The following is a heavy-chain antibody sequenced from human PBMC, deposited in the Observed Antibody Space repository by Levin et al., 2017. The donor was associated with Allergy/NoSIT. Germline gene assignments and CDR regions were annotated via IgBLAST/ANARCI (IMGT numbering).Heavy chain of an antibody. D-gene: IGHD3-16*02. J-gene: IGHJ4*02. Sequence: GGSLRLSCAASGFTFSSYWMHWVRQAPGKGLVWVSRINSDGSSTSYADSVKGRFTISRDNAKNTLYLQMNSLRAEDTAVYYCARGPPKVSTFFDYWGQGTLVTVSS. CDR1: GFTFSSYW. CDR3: ARGPPKVSTFFDY. CDR2: INSDGSST. V-gene: IGHV3-74*01.